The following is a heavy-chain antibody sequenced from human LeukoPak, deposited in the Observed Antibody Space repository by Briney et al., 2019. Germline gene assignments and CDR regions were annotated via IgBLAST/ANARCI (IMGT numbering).Heavy chain of an antibody. D-gene: IGHD6-19*01. J-gene: IGHJ4*02. V-gene: IGHV3-15*01. CDR2: IRSETDGGTT. Sequence: GGSLRLSCAASGFTFSNAWMSWVRQAPGKGLEWVGRIRSETDGGTTDYASPVKGRFTISRDDSKNTLYLQINSLTTEDTAVYYCTTAVAGPYYFDSWGQGTLVTVPS. CDR1: GFTFSNAW. CDR3: TTAVAGPYYFDS.